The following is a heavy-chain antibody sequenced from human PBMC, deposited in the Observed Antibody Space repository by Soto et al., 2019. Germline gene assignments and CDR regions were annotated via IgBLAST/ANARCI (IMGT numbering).Heavy chain of an antibody. V-gene: IGHV3-23*01. D-gene: IGHD5-18*01. CDR1: GFTFSSYA. CDR2: ISGSGGST. CDR3: AKSRMVNGAFDI. J-gene: IGHJ3*02. Sequence: EVQLLESGGGLVQPGGSLRLSCAASGFTFSSYAMSWVRQAPGKGLEWVSAISGSGGSTYYADSVKGRFTISRDNSKNTLYLQLNSLRAEYKAVYYCAKSRMVNGAFDIWGQGTMVTVSS.